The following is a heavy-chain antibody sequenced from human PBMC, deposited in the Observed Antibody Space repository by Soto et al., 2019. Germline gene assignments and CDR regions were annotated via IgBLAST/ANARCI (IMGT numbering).Heavy chain of an antibody. V-gene: IGHV4-4*02. CDR3: ARVQVLGSGFDP. CDR1: GGSISSSNW. J-gene: IGHJ5*02. D-gene: IGHD7-27*01. Sequence: TSETLSLTFAVSGGSISSSNWWSWVRQPPGKGLEWIEEIYHSGSTNYNPSLKSRVTISVDKSKNQFSLKLSSVTAADTAVYYCARVQVLGSGFDPWGQGTLVTVSS. CDR2: IYHSGST.